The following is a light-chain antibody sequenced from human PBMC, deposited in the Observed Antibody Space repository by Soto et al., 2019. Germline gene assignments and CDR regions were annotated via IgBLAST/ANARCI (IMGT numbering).Light chain of an antibody. CDR1: SSNIGAGYD. CDR3: QSYDSSLSGSEV. CDR2: GNG. Sequence: QSVLTQPPSVSGAPGQRVTISCTGSSSNIGAGYDVHWYQQLPGTAPKLLIYGNGNRPSGVPDRFSGSKSGTSASLAITGLQAEDEADYYFQSYDSSLSGSEVFGTGTKLTVL. V-gene: IGLV1-40*01. J-gene: IGLJ1*01.